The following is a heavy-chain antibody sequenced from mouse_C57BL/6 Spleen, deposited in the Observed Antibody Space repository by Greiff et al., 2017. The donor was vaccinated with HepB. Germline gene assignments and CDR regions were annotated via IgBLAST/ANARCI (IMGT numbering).Heavy chain of an antibody. CDR1: GYTFTSYT. CDR3: ATSTVVAYYFDY. V-gene: IGHV1-4*01. D-gene: IGHD1-1*01. J-gene: IGHJ2*01. CDR2: INPSSGYT. Sequence: QVQLQQSGAELARPGASVKMSCKASGYTFTSYTMHWVKQRPGQGLEWIGYINPSSGYTKYNQKFKDKATLTADKSSSTAYMQLSSLTSEDSAVYYCATSTVVAYYFDYWGQGTTLTVSS.